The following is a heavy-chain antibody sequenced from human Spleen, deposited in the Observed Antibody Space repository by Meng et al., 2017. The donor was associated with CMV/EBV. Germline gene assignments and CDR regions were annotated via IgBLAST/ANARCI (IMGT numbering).Heavy chain of an antibody. CDR1: GYNFDIYG. J-gene: IGHJ4*02. V-gene: IGHV7-4-1*02. Sequence: QIQVVQSGPEFRRLGALVKVSCKASGYNFDIYGIPWVRQAPGQGLEWMGWIDTDTGNPTYAQGFTGLFVFSLDTSVNTAYLQISSLKAEDTAVYYCAREGDSGTYQYWGQGTLVTVSS. D-gene: IGHD1-26*01. CDR3: AREGDSGTYQY. CDR2: IDTDTGNP.